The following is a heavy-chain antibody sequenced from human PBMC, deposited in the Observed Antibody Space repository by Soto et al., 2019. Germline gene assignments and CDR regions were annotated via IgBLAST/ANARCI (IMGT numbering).Heavy chain of an antibody. CDR3: ARDRGSYSMDV. CDR1: GGSISSGGY. Sequence: QVQLQESGPGLVKPSETLSLTCTVSGGSISSGGYWSWVRQRPGKGLEWIGYIYSSGSTYYSPSLVSRTSISIDTSKNQFSLKMSSVTAADTAVYYCARDRGSYSMDVWGQGTTVTVS. J-gene: IGHJ6*02. CDR2: IYSSGST. V-gene: IGHV4-31*03.